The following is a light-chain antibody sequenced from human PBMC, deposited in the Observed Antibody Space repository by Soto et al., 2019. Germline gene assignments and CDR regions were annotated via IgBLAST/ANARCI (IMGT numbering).Light chain of an antibody. CDR3: QQYRSSPRT. CDR2: GAS. J-gene: IGKJ4*01. Sequence: EIVLTQSPGTLSLSPGERATLSCRASQSVSSSYLAWYQQKPGQAPRLLIYGASSRATGIPDRFSGSGSGTDFTLTISRLEPEDFAVYYWQQYRSSPRTFGGGTKVEIK. V-gene: IGKV3-20*01. CDR1: QSVSSSY.